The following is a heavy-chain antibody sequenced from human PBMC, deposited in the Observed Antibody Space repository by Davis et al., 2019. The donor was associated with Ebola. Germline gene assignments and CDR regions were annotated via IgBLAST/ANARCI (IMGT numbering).Heavy chain of an antibody. D-gene: IGHD4-23*01. CDR3: ARGNYGGNSYYYYGMDV. J-gene: IGHJ6*04. CDR2: IYPGDSDT. CDR1: GYSFTSYW. Sequence: GGSLRLSCKCSGYSFTSYWIGWVRQMPGKGLEWMGIIYPGDSDTRYSPSFQGQVTISADKSISTAYLQWSSLKASDTAMYYCARGNYGGNSYYYYGMDVWGKGTTVTVSS. V-gene: IGHV5-51*01.